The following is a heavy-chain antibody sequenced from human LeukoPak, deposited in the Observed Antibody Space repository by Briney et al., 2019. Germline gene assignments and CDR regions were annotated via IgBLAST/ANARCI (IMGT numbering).Heavy chain of an antibody. CDR1: RFTFSSYV. J-gene: IGHJ4*02. CDR3: ANGGGGF. V-gene: IGHV3-23*01. CDR2: ITGSGTGT. D-gene: IGHD3-16*01. Sequence: GSLRLSCAASRFTFSSYVMSWVRQAPGKGLEWVSSITGSGTGTFYADSVRGRFTISRDNSKKTVYLQMNSLRVEDTAVYYCANGGGGFWGQGTLVTVSS.